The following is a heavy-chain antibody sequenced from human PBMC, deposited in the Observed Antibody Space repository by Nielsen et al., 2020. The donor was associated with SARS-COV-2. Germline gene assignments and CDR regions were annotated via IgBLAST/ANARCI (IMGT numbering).Heavy chain of an antibody. CDR1: GESFRGFY. Sequence: SETLSLTCGVHGESFRGFYWTWIRQAPGKGLEWIGEINHNGGTNYISPLTSRVTISVDTSRRQFSLKLSSVTAADTAVYYCARVRQLVDPRRYYDSSGYQTYYFDYWGQGTLVTVSS. V-gene: IGHV4-34*01. D-gene: IGHD3-22*01. CDR3: ARVRQLVDPRRYYDSSGYQTYYFDY. CDR2: INHNGGT. J-gene: IGHJ4*02.